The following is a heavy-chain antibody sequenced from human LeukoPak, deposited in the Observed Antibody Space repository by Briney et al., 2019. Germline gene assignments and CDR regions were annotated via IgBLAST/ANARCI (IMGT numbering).Heavy chain of an antibody. CDR2: INSDGSST. D-gene: IGHD6-13*01. J-gene: IGHJ3*02. CDR1: GFTFSTYW. V-gene: IGHV3-74*01. CDR3: TRQQLDAFDI. Sequence: GGSLRLSCAASGFTFSTYWMHWVRQAPGTGLVWVSRINSDGSSTTYADSVKGRFTISRDNAKNTLSLQMNSLRAEDTAVYYSTRQQLDAFDIWGPGTMVTVSS.